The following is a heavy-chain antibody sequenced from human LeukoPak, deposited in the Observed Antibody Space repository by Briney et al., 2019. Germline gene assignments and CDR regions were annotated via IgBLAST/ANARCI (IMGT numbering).Heavy chain of an antibody. V-gene: IGHV4-39*07. CDR3: ARGRRSGYLTVQYFQH. Sequence: SETLSLTCTVSGGSVSTNSYYWGWIRQPPGKGLEWIGSIYYSGRTYYNPSLKSRVTISIDTSKNQFSLKLSSVTAADTAVYYCARGRRSGYLTVQYFQHWGQGTLVTVSS. CDR1: GGSVSTNSYY. J-gene: IGHJ1*01. D-gene: IGHD3-22*01. CDR2: IYYSGRT.